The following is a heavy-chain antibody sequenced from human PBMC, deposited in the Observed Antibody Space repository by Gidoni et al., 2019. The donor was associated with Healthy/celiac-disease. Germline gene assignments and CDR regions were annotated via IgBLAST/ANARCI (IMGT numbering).Heavy chain of an antibody. V-gene: IGHV3-53*01. J-gene: IGHJ4*02. CDR2: IYSGGST. Sequence: EVQLVESGGGLIQPGGSLRLSCAASWFTVSSNSMSWVRQAPGKGLGWVSVIYSGGSTYYADSVKGRFTISRDNSKNTLYLQMNSLRAEDTAVYYCAREGRIQPHFDYWGQGTLVTVSS. D-gene: IGHD5-18*01. CDR1: WFTVSSNS. CDR3: AREGRIQPHFDY.